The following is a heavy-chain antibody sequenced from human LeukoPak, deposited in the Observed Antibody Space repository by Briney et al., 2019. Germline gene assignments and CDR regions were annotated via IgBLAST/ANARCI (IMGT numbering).Heavy chain of an antibody. CDR1: GGSISSGDYY. J-gene: IGHJ4*02. D-gene: IGHD3-10*01. CDR2: IYYSGST. Sequence: PSETLSLTCTVSGGSISSGDYYWSWIRQPPGKGLEWIGYIYYSGSTYYNPSLKSRVTISVDTSKNQFSLKLSSVTAADTAVYYCARGLLWFGELFDYWGQGTLVTVSS. V-gene: IGHV4-30-4*01. CDR3: ARGLLWFGELFDY.